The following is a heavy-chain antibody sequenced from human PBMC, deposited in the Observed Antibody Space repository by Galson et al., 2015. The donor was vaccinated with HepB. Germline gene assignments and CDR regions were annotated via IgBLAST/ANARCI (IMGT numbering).Heavy chain of an antibody. CDR1: GYTFTSYA. V-gene: IGHV1-3*01. CDR3: ARDGAGCTNGVCYTGNWFDP. Sequence: SVKVSCKASGYTFTSYAMHWVRQAPGQRLEWMGWINAGNGNTKYSQKFQGRVTITRDTSASTAYTELSSLRSEDTAVYYCARDGAGCTNGVCYTGNWFDPWVQGSLVTVSS. CDR2: INAGNGNT. J-gene: IGHJ5*02. D-gene: IGHD2-8*01.